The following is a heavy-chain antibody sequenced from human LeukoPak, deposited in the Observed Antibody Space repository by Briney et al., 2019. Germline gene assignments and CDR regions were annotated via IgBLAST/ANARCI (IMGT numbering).Heavy chain of an antibody. Sequence: SETLSLTCTVSGGFISSSSYYWGWIRQPPGKGLEWIGDIYYSGRTYYNPSLRGRVSISLDTSMNHFSLTLSSVTAADTAVYYCARRRYYDSTGYFDWGRGSLVIVSS. CDR3: ARRRYYDSTGYFD. CDR1: GGFISSSSYY. D-gene: IGHD3-22*01. V-gene: IGHV4-39*02. CDR2: IYYSGRT. J-gene: IGHJ1*01.